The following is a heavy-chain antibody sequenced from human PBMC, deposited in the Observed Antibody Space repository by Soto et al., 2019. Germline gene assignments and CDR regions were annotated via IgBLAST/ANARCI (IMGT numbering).Heavy chain of an antibody. D-gene: IGHD1-1*01. CDR2: IYFSGVT. V-gene: IGHV4-31*03. CDR1: GGSISSAGYY. Sequence: QVQLQESGPGLVEPSQTLSLTCTVSGGSISSAGYYWSWIRQRPGKGLEWIGYIYFSGVTYYNPSPESRVTISVNTSKHQFSLRLSSVSAADTAVYYCARDPWRTPPEAAFDVWGQGTKVTVS. CDR3: ARDPWRTPPEAAFDV. J-gene: IGHJ3*01.